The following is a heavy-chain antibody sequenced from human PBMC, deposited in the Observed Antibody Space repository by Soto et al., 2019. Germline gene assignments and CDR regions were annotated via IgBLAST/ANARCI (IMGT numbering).Heavy chain of an antibody. CDR2: IYYSGST. V-gene: IGHV4-31*03. D-gene: IGHD3-22*01. Sequence: QVQLQESGPGLVKPSQTLSLTCTVSGGSISSGGYYWSWIRQHPGKGLEWIGYIYYSGSTYYNPSLKSRVTISVDTSKNHFSLKLSSVTAADTAVYYCARSEPDSSCYYYGLEYWGQGTLVTVSS. CDR3: ARSEPDSSCYYYGLEY. J-gene: IGHJ4*02. CDR1: GGSISSGGYY.